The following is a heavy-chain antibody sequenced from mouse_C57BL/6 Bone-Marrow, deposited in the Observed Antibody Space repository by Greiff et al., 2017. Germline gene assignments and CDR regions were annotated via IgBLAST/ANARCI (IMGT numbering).Heavy chain of an antibody. CDR1: GYTFTSYW. V-gene: IGHV1-64*01. J-gene: IGHJ1*03. Sequence: QVQLQQPGAELVKPGASVKLSCKASGYTFTSYWMHWVKQRPGQGLEWIGMIHPNSGSTNYNETFKSKATLPVDKSTSTGYMQLSSLTSEDSAVYYCARGGYGSSYPHYWYFDVWGTGTTVTVSS. CDR2: IHPNSGST. CDR3: ARGGYGSSYPHYWYFDV. D-gene: IGHD1-1*01.